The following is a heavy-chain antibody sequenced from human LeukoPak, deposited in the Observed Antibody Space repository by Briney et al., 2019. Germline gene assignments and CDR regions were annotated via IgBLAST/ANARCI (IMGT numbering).Heavy chain of an antibody. CDR3: AKTRQFGSYYDF. CDR1: GFTFSSYG. Sequence: GGSLRLSCAASGFTFSSYGMHWVRPAPGKGLEWVAFIRYDGSNKYYADSVKGRFTISRDNSKNTLYLQMNSLRAEDTAVYYCAKTRQFGSYYDFWGQGTLVTVSS. J-gene: IGHJ4*02. V-gene: IGHV3-30*02. CDR2: IRYDGSNK. D-gene: IGHD1-26*01.